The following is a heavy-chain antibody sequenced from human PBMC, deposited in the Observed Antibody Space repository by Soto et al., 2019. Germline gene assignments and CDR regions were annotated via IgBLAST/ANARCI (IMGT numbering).Heavy chain of an antibody. CDR3: TRGGTTLPLDV. CDR2: IDPTDSHP. D-gene: IGHD2-2*01. V-gene: IGHV5-10-1*01. Sequence: GESLKISCEASGYSFTNYWINWVRQMPGKGLEWMGRIDPTDSHPNYSPSFQGHVTVSVDRSISTAYLQWSSLKASDSAVYYCTRGGTTLPLDVWGQGTTGTVS. CDR1: GYSFTNYW. J-gene: IGHJ6*02.